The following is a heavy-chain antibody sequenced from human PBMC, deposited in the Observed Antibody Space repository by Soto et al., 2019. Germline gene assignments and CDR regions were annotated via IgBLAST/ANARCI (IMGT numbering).Heavy chain of an antibody. V-gene: IGHV3-30*03. CDR2: ISYDGSNK. CDR1: GFTFSSYG. Sequence: GGALRLSSGSSGFTFSSYGIHLVRQAAGKGLEWVAVISYDGSNKYYAASVKGRFTISRENSKNTLYLQMNSLRAEDTAVYYCARDHCSGGSGYLGPFDYWRQGTLVSVSS. J-gene: IGHJ4*02. CDR3: ARDHCSGGSGYLGPFDY. D-gene: IGHD2-15*01.